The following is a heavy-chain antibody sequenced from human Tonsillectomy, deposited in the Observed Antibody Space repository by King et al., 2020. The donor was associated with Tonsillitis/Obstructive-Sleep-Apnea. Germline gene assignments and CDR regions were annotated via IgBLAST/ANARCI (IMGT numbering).Heavy chain of an antibody. Sequence: QLVQSGAEVKKPGASVKVSCKASGYTFTSYDINWVRQATGQGLEWMGWMNPNSGNTGYAQKFQGRVTMTRNTSISTAYMELSSLRSEDTAVYYCARAQLAAVVVPAAPDYWGQGTLVTVSS. CDR1: GYTFTSYD. D-gene: IGHD2-2*01. V-gene: IGHV1-8*01. CDR3: ARAQLAAVVVPAAPDY. CDR2: MNPNSGNT. J-gene: IGHJ4*02.